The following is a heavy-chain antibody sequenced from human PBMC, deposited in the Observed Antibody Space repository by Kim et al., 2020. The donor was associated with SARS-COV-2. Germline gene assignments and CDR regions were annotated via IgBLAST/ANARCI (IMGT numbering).Heavy chain of an antibody. CDR1: GGSISSYY. J-gene: IGHJ6*02. CDR3: ARDYPSGYYRYYYGMDV. Sequence: SETLSLTCTVSGGSISSYYWSWIRQPPGKGLEWIGYIYYSGSTNYNPSLKSRVTISVDTSKNQFSLKLSSVTAADTAVYYCARDYPSGYYRYYYGMDVWGQGTTVTVSS. D-gene: IGHD1-26*01. CDR2: IYYSGST. V-gene: IGHV4-59*01.